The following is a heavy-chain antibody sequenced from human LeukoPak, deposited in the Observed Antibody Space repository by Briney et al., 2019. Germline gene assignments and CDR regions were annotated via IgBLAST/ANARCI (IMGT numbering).Heavy chain of an antibody. CDR2: IESGGRT. J-gene: IGHJ4*02. CDR1: GLTVSTNY. V-gene: IGHV3-53*01. CDR3: ARDPNYGDYLGY. D-gene: IGHD4-17*01. Sequence: GGSLRLSCGASGLTVSTNYMSWVRQAPGKGLEWVSLIESGGRTFYADSVKGRFTVSRDNSKNTLYLQMNGLTAEDTAVYYCARDPNYGDYLGYWGQGTLVTVSS.